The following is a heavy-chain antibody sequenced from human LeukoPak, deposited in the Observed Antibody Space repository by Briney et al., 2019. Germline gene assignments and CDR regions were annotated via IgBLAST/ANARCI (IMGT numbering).Heavy chain of an antibody. Sequence: SETLSLTCTVSGGSISSSGYYWGWIRQPPGKGLEWIGSIYYSGSTYYNPSLKSRVTISVDTSKNQFSLKLSSVTAADTAVYYCASGGELSLYYDYWGQGTLVTVSS. V-gene: IGHV4-39*07. CDR2: IYYSGST. D-gene: IGHD3-16*02. CDR3: ASGGELSLYYDY. J-gene: IGHJ4*02. CDR1: GGSISSSGYY.